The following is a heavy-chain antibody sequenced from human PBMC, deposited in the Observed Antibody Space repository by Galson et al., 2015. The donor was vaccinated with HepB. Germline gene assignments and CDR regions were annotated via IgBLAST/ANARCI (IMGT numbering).Heavy chain of an antibody. CDR1: GFTFSIYD. CDR3: ARVAPPRSGYPYYYGMDV. J-gene: IGHJ6*02. Sequence: SLRLSCAASGFTFSIYDMHWVRQATGKGLEWVSAIGIAGDTYYPGSVKGRFTISRENPKNSLYLQMNSLRAGDTAVYYCARVAPPRSGYPYYYGMDVWGQGTTVTVSS. D-gene: IGHD3-22*01. CDR2: IGIAGDT. V-gene: IGHV3-13*01.